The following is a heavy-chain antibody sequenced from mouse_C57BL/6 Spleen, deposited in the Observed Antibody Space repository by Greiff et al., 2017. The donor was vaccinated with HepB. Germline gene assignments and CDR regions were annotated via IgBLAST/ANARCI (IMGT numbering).Heavy chain of an antibody. CDR2: IRNKANGYTT. D-gene: IGHD1-1*01. V-gene: IGHV7-3*01. CDR3: ARYDYYGSSGFAY. Sequence: EVQGVESGGGLVQPGGSLSLSCAASGFTFTDYYMSWVRQPPGKALEWLGFIRNKANGYTTEYSASVQGRFTISRDNSQSILYLQMNALRAEDSATYYCARYDYYGSSGFAYWGQRTLVTVSA. CDR1: GFTFTDYY. J-gene: IGHJ3*01.